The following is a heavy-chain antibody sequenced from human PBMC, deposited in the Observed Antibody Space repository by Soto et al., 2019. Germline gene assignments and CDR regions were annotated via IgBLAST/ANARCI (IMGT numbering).Heavy chain of an antibody. D-gene: IGHD2-15*01. CDR2: IYPGDSDT. Sequence: GESLKISCKGSGYRFTNYWIGWVRQMPGKGLKWMGIIYPGDSDTRYSPSFQGQVTISADKSTSTAYLQWSSLKASDTAMYYCAREVVALENCFDPWGQGTLVTVSS. V-gene: IGHV5-51*01. CDR3: AREVVALENCFDP. J-gene: IGHJ5*02. CDR1: GYRFTNYW.